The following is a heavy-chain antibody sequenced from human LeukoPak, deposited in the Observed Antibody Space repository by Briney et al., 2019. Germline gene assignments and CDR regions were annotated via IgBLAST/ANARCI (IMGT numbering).Heavy chain of an antibody. D-gene: IGHD3-3*01. CDR3: ARASEGIGYFDT. V-gene: IGHV4-59*01. J-gene: IGHJ4*02. Sequence: LETLSLTCTVSGASFSNDYWSWVRQAPGKGLEWIGYIYHNGRTNYSPSLKSRITMSIDTSQNQFSLKLTSVTAADTAVYYCARASEGIGYFDTWGRGSLVTVSS. CDR2: IYHNGRT. CDR1: GASFSNDY.